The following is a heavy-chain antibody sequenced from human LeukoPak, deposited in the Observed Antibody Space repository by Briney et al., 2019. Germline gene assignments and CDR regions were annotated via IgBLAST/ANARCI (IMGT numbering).Heavy chain of an antibody. Sequence: PGGSLRLSCAASGFTFSSYEMNWVRQAPGKGLEWVSYISSSGSTIYYADSVKGRFTISRDNTKNSLYLQMNSLRAEDTAVYYCAELGIAMIGGVWGKGTTVTISS. J-gene: IGHJ6*04. CDR1: GFTFSSYE. CDR3: AELGIAMIGGV. CDR2: ISSSGSTI. V-gene: IGHV3-48*03. D-gene: IGHD3-10*02.